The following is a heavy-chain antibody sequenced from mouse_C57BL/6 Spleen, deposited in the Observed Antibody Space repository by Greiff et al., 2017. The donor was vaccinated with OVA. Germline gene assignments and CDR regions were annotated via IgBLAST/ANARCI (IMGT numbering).Heavy chain of an antibody. V-gene: IGHV1-19*01. Sequence: EVQLQQSGPVLVKPGASVTMSCKASGYTFTDYYMNWVKQSHGKSLEWIGVINPYNGGTSYNQKFKGKATLTVDKSSSTAYMELNSLTSEDSAVYYCARYYGSSYLFDYWGQGTTLTVSS. CDR3: ARYYGSSYLFDY. D-gene: IGHD1-1*01. CDR1: GYTFTDYY. CDR2: INPYNGGT. J-gene: IGHJ2*01.